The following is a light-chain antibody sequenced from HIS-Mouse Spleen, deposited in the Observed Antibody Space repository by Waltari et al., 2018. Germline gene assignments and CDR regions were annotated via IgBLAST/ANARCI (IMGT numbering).Light chain of an antibody. V-gene: IGLV3-27*01. CDR2: KDS. CDR3: YSAADNNLGV. Sequence: SYELTQPSSVSVSPGQTARITCSGDVLPKKYARWFQQKPGQAPVLVIYKDSERPSGIPERFSGSSSGTTVTLTISGAQVEDEADYYCYSAADNNLGVFGGGTKLTVL. CDR1: VLPKKY. J-gene: IGLJ3*02.